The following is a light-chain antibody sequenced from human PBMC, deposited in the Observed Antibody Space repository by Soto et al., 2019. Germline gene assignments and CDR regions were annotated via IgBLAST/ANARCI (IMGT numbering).Light chain of an antibody. Sequence: DIQMTQSPSSLSASVGDRVTITCRASQSISSYLNWYQQKLGKAPKLLIYAASNLQSGVPSRFSGSGSMTDFTLTISSLQPVDFATYYCQQTYTTPRTFGHGTKVEIK. CDR2: AAS. CDR1: QSISSY. V-gene: IGKV1-39*01. J-gene: IGKJ1*01. CDR3: QQTYTTPRT.